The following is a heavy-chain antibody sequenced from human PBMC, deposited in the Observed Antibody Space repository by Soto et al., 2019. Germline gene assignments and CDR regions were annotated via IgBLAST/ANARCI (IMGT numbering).Heavy chain of an antibody. CDR3: ARLSGTWKAFDI. CDR1: GFTFSSYW. Sequence: EVQLVESGGGLVQPGGSLRLSCAAPGFTFSSYWMHWVRQAPGKGLVWVSRIYTDGSSTNYADSVQGRFTISRDNAKNTLYLQMNSLRAEDTAVYYCARLSGTWKAFDIWGQGTMVTVSS. D-gene: IGHD1-7*01. V-gene: IGHV3-74*01. CDR2: IYTDGSST. J-gene: IGHJ3*02.